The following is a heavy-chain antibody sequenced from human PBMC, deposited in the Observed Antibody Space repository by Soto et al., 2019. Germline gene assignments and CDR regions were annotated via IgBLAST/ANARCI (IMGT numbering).Heavy chain of an antibody. J-gene: IGHJ4*02. Sequence: GGSLRLSCAASGFTFSSYGMHWVRQAPGKGLEWVAVISYDGSNKYYADSVKGRFTFSSDNSKNTLYLQMNSLRADDAAVYCSAKGLAFRGVIDYWGQGTLVTVSS. D-gene: IGHD3-16*01. CDR2: ISYDGSNK. CDR3: AKGLAFRGVIDY. V-gene: IGHV3-30*18. CDR1: GFTFSSYG.